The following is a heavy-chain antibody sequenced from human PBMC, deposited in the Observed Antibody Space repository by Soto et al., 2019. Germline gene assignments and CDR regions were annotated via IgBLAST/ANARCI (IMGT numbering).Heavy chain of an antibody. CDR1: GFTFSSYS. CDR3: ARDFQVDTAMVRAFDI. CDR2: ISSSSSPI. D-gene: IGHD5-18*01. V-gene: IGHV3-48*04. Sequence: GGSLSLSCAASGFTFSSYSMNWVRKAPGKGLGWVSYISSSSSPIYYADSVKGRFTTSRDNAKNSLYLQMNSLRAEDTAVYYCARDFQVDTAMVRAFDIWGQGTMVTVSS. J-gene: IGHJ3*02.